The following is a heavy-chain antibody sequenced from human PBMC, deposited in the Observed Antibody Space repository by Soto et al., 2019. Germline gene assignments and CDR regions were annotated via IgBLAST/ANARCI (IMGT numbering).Heavy chain of an antibody. CDR1: GGSFSGYY. CDR3: ARGVGDYGDYEGVGYFDY. CDR2: INHSGST. D-gene: IGHD4-17*01. J-gene: IGHJ4*02. Sequence: QVQLQQWGAGLLKPSETLSLTCAVYGGSFSGYYWSWIRQPPGKGLEWIGEINHSGSTNYNPSLKSRVTISVDTSKTQFSLKLSSVTAADTAVYYCARGVGDYGDYEGVGYFDYWGQGTLVTVSS. V-gene: IGHV4-34*01.